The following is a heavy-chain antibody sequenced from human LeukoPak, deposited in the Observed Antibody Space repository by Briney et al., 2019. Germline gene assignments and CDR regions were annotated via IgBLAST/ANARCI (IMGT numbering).Heavy chain of an antibody. CDR2: VNSDGSST. V-gene: IGHV3-74*01. J-gene: IGHJ4*02. Sequence: GGSLRLSCAASGISFNNYWMHWARQAPGKGLVCVSRVNSDGSSTVYADSVKGRFTISRDNARTTVYLQMSSLRLDDTATYYCATGLGYYYDYWGQGSLVTVSS. CDR3: ATGLGYYYDY. CDR1: GISFNNYW. D-gene: IGHD3-22*01.